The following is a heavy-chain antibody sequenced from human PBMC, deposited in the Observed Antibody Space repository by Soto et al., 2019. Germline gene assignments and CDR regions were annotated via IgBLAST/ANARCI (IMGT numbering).Heavy chain of an antibody. CDR2: INHSGST. D-gene: IGHD3-3*01. CDR3: ARRGTLFGVDSNWFDP. V-gene: IGHV4-34*01. CDR1: GGSFSYYY. J-gene: IGHJ5*02. Sequence: SETLSLTCAVYGGSFSYYYWTWIRQPPGKGLEWIGEINHSGSTNYNPSLKSRVTISVDTSKKQFSLRLSSVTAADTAVFCCARRGTLFGVDSNWFDPWGQGTLVTVSS.